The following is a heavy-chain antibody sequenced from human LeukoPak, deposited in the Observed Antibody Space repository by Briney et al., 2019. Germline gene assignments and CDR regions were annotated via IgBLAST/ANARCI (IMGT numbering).Heavy chain of an antibody. CDR3: ARDKVAQSPYWYFDL. J-gene: IGHJ2*01. CDR1: GYTFTSYY. Sequence: ASVKVSCKASGYTFTSYYMHWVRQAPGQGLEWMGIINPSGGSTSYAQKFQGRVTMTRDTSTNTVYMELSSLRSEDTAVYYCARDKVAQSPYWYFDLWGRGTLVTVSS. CDR2: INPSGGST. V-gene: IGHV1-46*01. D-gene: IGHD5-12*01.